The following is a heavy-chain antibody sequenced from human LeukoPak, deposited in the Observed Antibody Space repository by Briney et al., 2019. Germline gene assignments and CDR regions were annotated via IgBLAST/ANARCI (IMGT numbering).Heavy chain of an antibody. J-gene: IGHJ3*02. Sequence: SETLSLTCTVSGGSISSYSWSWIRQPPGKGLEWIGSIYSSGSTNYNPSLKSRVTMSVDTSKNQFSLKLSSVTAADTAVYYCARHGGESIVAMILHAFDIWGQGTMVTVSS. CDR2: IYSSGST. CDR1: GGSISSYS. V-gene: IGHV4-59*08. CDR3: ARHGGESIVAMILHAFDI. D-gene: IGHD5-12*01.